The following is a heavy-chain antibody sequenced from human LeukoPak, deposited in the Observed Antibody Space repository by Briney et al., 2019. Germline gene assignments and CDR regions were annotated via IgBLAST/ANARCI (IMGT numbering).Heavy chain of an antibody. CDR1: GYTFTNYG. J-gene: IGHJ4*02. CDR3: ARDGITMIVVVTTPFDY. Sequence: ASVKVSCKASGYTFTNYGISWVRQAPGQGLEWMGWISAYNGNTNYAQKLQGRVTMTTDTSTSTAYMELRSLRSDDTAVYYCARDGITMIVVVTTPFDYWGQGTLVTVSS. CDR2: ISAYNGNT. D-gene: IGHD3-22*01. V-gene: IGHV1-18*01.